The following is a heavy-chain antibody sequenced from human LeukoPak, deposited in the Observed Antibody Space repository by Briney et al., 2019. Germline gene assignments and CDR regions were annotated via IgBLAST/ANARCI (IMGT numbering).Heavy chain of an antibody. Sequence: GGSLRLSCAASGFIFATYGIHWVRRAPGKGLEWVAVIWSDGSNKYYADSVKGRFTISRDNSKNTLYLQMNSLRAEDTAVYYCAKEIYIHETYYHDSSGSALDYWGQGTLVTVSS. CDR2: IWSDGSNK. J-gene: IGHJ4*02. D-gene: IGHD3-22*01. CDR3: AKEIYIHETYYHDSSGSALDY. V-gene: IGHV3-30*02. CDR1: GFIFATYG.